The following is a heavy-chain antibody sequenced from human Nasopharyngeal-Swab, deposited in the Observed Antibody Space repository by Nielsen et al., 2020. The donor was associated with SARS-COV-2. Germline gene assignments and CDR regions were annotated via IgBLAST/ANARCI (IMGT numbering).Heavy chain of an antibody. J-gene: IGHJ6*02. CDR3: ASGPFGPGDSYYYYGLDV. V-gene: IGHV4-4*07. CDR2: THISEGT. Sequence: GSLRLSCTVSGGSISSYYWSWIRQPAGKGPEWIGRTHISEGTIYNPSLRSRVTMSKDTSKNQFSLKLSSVTAADSAVYYCASGPFGPGDSYYYYGLDVWGQGTTVTVSS. CDR1: GGSISSYY. D-gene: IGHD3/OR15-3a*01.